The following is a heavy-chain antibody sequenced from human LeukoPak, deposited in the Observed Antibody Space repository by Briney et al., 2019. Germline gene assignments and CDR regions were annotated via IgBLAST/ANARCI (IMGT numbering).Heavy chain of an antibody. V-gene: IGHV3-30-3*01. CDR2: ISYDGSTK. J-gene: IGHJ4*02. D-gene: IGHD6-19*01. Sequence: PGGSLRLSCTASGFTFSRYAMHWVRQAPGKGLEWLAVISYDGSTKYYADSVKGRFTISRDNAQNSLYLQMNSLRAEDTAVHYCARAVAGTPIDYWGQGTLVTVSS. CDR1: GFTFSRYA. CDR3: ARAVAGTPIDY.